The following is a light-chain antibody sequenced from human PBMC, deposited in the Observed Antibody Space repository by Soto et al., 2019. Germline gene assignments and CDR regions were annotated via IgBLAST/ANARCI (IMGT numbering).Light chain of an antibody. Sequence: EIVLTQSPGTLSLSPGERVILSCRASQSLSRTYLAWYQQKAGQAPRLLIYGVSTRATSIPDRFSGSGSGTDFTLTISRLEPEDFAVYFCQHYGNSPYTFGQGTKLEI. J-gene: IGKJ2*01. CDR1: QSLSRTY. CDR2: GVS. CDR3: QHYGNSPYT. V-gene: IGKV3-20*01.